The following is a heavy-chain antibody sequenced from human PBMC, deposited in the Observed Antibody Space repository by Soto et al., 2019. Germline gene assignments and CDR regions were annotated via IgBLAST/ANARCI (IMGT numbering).Heavy chain of an antibody. D-gene: IGHD3-3*01. CDR1: GFSLSTSGVG. V-gene: IGHV2-5*02. Sequence: QITLKESGPTLVKPTQTLTLTCTFSGFSLSTSGVGVGWIRQPPGKALEWLALIYWDDDKRYSPSLKSRLTITKDTSKTQVVLTMTNMDPVDTATYYCAHGEYDFCSGSKNYYCDYWGQGTLVTVSS. CDR3: AHGEYDFCSGSKNYYCDY. CDR2: IYWDDDK. J-gene: IGHJ4*02.